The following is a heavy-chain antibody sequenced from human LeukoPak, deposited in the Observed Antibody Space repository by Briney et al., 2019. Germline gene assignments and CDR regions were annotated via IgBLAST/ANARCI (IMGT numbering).Heavy chain of an antibody. D-gene: IGHD2-15*01. J-gene: IGHJ3*02. CDR3: ARGPHVGDIVVVVAAMVAFDI. CDR1: GGSISSSSYY. V-gene: IGHV4-39*01. Sequence: SETLSLTCTVSGGSISSSSYYWGWIRQPPGKGLEWIGGIYYSGSTYYNPSLKSRVTISVDTSKNQFSLKLSSVTAADTAVYYCARGPHVGDIVVVVAAMVAFDIWGQGTMVTVSS. CDR2: IYYSGST.